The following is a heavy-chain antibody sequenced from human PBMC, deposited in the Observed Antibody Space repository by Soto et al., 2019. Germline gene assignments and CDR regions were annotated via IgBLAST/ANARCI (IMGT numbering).Heavy chain of an antibody. CDR3: ARRIYYDTRGHYQHSFDY. J-gene: IGHJ4*02. CDR2: IYWDEDE. D-gene: IGHD3-22*01. Sequence: QITLKESGPTLVKPTQTLTLTCTLSGFSLNTFGVGVGWIRQPPGRALEWLALIYWDEDERYNPSLKSSLTITKDTSKNQVVLTMTNMDPVDTATYYCARRIYYDTRGHYQHSFDYWGQGTLVTVSS. V-gene: IGHV2-5*02. CDR1: GFSLNTFGVG.